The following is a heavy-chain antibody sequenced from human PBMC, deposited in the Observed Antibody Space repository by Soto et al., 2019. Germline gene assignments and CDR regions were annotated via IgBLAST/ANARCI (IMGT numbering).Heavy chain of an antibody. CDR3: ARALAVAGTSGGWFDP. CDR2: ISSSGSTI. D-gene: IGHD6-19*01. Sequence: EVQLVESGGGLVQPGGSLRLSCAASGFTFSSYSMNWVRQAPGKGLEWVSYISSSGSTIYYADSVKGRFTISRDNAKNSLYLQMNSLRAEDTAVYYCARALAVAGTSGGWFDPWGQGTLVTVSS. CDR1: GFTFSSYS. J-gene: IGHJ5*02. V-gene: IGHV3-48*04.